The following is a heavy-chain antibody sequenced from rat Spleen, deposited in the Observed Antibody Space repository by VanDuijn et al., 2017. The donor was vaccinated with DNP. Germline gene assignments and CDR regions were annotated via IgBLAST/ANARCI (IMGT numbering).Heavy chain of an antibody. Sequence: EVQLVESGGGLVQPGRSLKLSCAASGFTFSYYGMAWVRQAPKKDLEWLASITASGACTSYRDSVKGRFTISRDNAKSILYLQMDSLRSEDTATYYCARHGDYSGGYFDYWGQGVMVTVSS. J-gene: IGHJ2*01. V-gene: IGHV5S13*01. CDR1: GFTFSYYG. CDR3: ARHGDYSGGYFDY. D-gene: IGHD1-1*01. CDR2: ITASGACT.